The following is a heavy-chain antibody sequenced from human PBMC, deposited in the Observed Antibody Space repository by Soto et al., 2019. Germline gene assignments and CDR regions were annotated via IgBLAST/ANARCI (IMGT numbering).Heavy chain of an antibody. CDR1: GFTFSSYS. CDR2: ISSSSSYI. Sequence: GGSLRLSCAASGFTFSSYSVNWVRQAPGKGLEWVSSISSSSSYIYYADSVKGRFTISRDNAKNSLYLQMNSLRAEDTAVYYCARGLSGSYANWFDPWGQGTLVTVSS. CDR3: ARGLSGSYANWFDP. D-gene: IGHD1-26*01. J-gene: IGHJ5*02. V-gene: IGHV3-21*01.